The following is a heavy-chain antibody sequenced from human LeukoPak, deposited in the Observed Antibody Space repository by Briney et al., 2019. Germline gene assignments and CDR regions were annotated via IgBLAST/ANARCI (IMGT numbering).Heavy chain of an antibody. CDR2: IYYSGST. CDR1: GGSISSSSYY. CDR3: TFFPYVDYGDYDNPIPDYFQH. D-gene: IGHD4-17*01. Sequence: SETLSLTCTVSGGSISSSSYYWGWIRQPPGKGLEWIGSIYYSGSTYYNPSLKSRVTISVDTSKNQFSLKLNSVTAADTAVYYCTFFPYVDYGDYDNPIPDYFQHWGQGTLVTVSS. V-gene: IGHV4-39*01. J-gene: IGHJ1*01.